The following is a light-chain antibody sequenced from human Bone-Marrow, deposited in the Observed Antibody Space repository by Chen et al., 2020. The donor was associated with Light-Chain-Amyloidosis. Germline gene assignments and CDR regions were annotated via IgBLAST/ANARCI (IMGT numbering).Light chain of an antibody. CDR1: SLRSYF. CDR3: KSRDSGNYVV. J-gene: IGLJ2*01. Sequence: SSELTQDPAVSVALRQTVRITCQGESLRSYFATWYQQKSGEAPVLVLFGENNRASGIPDRFSGSRSGNTASLTITGAQAEDEAFYYCKSRDSGNYVVFGGGTKVT. V-gene: IGLV3-19*01. CDR2: GEN.